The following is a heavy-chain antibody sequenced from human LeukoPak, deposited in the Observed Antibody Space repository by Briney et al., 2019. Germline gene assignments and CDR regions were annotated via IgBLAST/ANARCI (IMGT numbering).Heavy chain of an antibody. V-gene: IGHV1-46*01. Sequence: ASVKVSCKASGYTFTSYYMHWVRQAPGQGLEWMGIINPSGGSTSYAQKLQGRVTMTRDTSTSTVYMELSSLRSEDTAVYYCATHTAMALDAFDIWGQGTMVTVSS. D-gene: IGHD5-18*01. CDR2: INPSGGST. J-gene: IGHJ3*02. CDR1: GYTFTSYY. CDR3: ATHTAMALDAFDI.